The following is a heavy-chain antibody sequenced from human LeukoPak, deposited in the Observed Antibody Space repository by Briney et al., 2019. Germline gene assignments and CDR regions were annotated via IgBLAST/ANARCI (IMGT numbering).Heavy chain of an antibody. D-gene: IGHD5-18*01. CDR3: APSADKSMVVFDY. V-gene: IGHV3-30-3*01. CDR1: GFSFKSFA. J-gene: IGHJ4*02. Sequence: PGGSLRLSCTASGFSFKSFAMHWVRQAAGTGLEWEAIISYDGTVKYYADSVKGRFNVSRDNSKNTLYLQINRLRVEDTAMYYCAPSADKSMVVFDYWGQGTLVTVSS. CDR2: ISYDGTVK.